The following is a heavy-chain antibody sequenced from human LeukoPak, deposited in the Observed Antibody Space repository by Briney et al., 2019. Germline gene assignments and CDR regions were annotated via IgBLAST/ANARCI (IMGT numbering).Heavy chain of an antibody. V-gene: IGHV1-2*02. CDR1: GYIFTAYY. Sequence: ASVKVSCKASGYIFTAYYMHWVRQAPGQGLEWMGWINPKSGGTKYAQKFQGRVTMTRDTSISTTYMELTSLRSDDTAVYYCARTLMQFDYWGQGTLVTVSS. CDR2: INPKSGGT. CDR3: ARTLMQFDY. J-gene: IGHJ4*02.